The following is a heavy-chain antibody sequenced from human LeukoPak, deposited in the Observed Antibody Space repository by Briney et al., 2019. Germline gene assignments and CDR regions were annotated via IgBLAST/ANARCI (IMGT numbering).Heavy chain of an antibody. CDR2: INTGNGNT. CDR3: ARDYSGWSNYFGP. CDR1: GYTFSSYV. Sequence: ASVKVSCKASGYTFSSYVMHWVRQTPGQRLEWMGWINTGNGNTQYSQKFQGRITITRDTSATTAYMELSSLRSEDTAVYYCARDYSGWSNYFGPWGQGTLVTVSS. J-gene: IGHJ5*02. V-gene: IGHV1-3*04. D-gene: IGHD6-19*01.